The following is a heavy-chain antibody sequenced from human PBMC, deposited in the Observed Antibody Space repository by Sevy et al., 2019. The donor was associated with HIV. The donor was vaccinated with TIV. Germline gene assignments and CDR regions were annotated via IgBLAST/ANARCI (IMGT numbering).Heavy chain of an antibody. CDR2: ISGSGGST. J-gene: IGHJ4*02. Sequence: GGSLRLSCAASGFTFSSYAMSWVRQAPGKGLEWVSAISGSGGSTYYADSVKGRFTISRDNSKNTLYLQMNSLRAEDTAVYYCAKDPLFRAVAGTRLFDYWGQGTLVTVSS. CDR1: GFTFSSYA. V-gene: IGHV3-23*01. CDR3: AKDPLFRAVAGTRLFDY. D-gene: IGHD6-19*01.